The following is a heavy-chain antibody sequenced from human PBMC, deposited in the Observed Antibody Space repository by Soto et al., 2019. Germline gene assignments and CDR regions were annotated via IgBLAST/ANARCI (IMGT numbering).Heavy chain of an antibody. CDR2: ISSSSSYI. J-gene: IGHJ5*02. CDR1: GFTFSSYS. D-gene: IGHD2-2*01. Sequence: EVQLVESGGGLVKPGGSLRLSCAASGFTFSSYSMNWVRQAPGKGLEWVSSISSSSSYIYYADSVKGRFTISRDNAKNSLYLQMNSLRAEDTAVYYCARAVVGYCSSTSCPEAPWFDPWGQGTLVTVSS. V-gene: IGHV3-21*01. CDR3: ARAVVGYCSSTSCPEAPWFDP.